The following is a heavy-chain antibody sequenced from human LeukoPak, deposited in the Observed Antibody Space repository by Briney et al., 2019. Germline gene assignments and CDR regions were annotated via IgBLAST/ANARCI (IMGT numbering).Heavy chain of an antibody. J-gene: IGHJ5*02. CDR2: INHSGST. V-gene: IGHV4-34*01. D-gene: IGHD6-19*01. CDR1: GGSFSGYY. CDR3: ARGIHIAVAGTGGNWFDP. Sequence: SETPSLTCAVYGGSFSGYYWSWIRQPPGKGLEWIGEINHSGSTNYNPSLKSRVTISVDTPKNQFSLKLSSVTAADTAVYYCARGIHIAVAGTGGNWFDPWGQGTLVTVSS.